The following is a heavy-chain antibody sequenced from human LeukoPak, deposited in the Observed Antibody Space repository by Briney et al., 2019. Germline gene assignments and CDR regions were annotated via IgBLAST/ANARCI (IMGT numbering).Heavy chain of an antibody. D-gene: IGHD2-15*01. J-gene: IGHJ5*02. CDR3: ARDRAPVVAAGSWFDP. V-gene: IGHV4-4*07. CDR1: GGSISSYY. CDR2: IYTSGST. Sequence: SETLSLTCTVSGGSISSYYWSWIRQPAGKGLEWIGRIYTSGSTNYNPSLKSRVTMSVDTSKDQFSLKLSSVTAADTAVYYCARDRAPVVAAGSWFDPWGQGTLVTVSS.